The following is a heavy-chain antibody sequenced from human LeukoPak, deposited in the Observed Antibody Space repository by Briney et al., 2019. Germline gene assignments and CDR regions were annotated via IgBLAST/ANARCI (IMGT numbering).Heavy chain of an antibody. CDR2: INNSGST. J-gene: IGHJ4*02. D-gene: IGHD6-13*01. CDR1: GGSFSVYY. V-gene: IGHV4-34*01. Sequence: PSETLSLPCAVYGGSFSVYYWSWIRPPPGKGLEWMGEINNSGSTNYTPSPKSRVSISVDTSKNQFCLSLCSVTAADTAVYYCARGSWKYSSSWYGEYYFDYWGQGTLVTVSS. CDR3: ARGSWKYSSSWYGEYYFDY.